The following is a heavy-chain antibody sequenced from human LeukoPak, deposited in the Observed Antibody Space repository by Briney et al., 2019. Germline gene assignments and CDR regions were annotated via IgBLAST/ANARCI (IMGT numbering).Heavy chain of an antibody. CDR1: GFPFSSYA. V-gene: IGHV3-30-3*01. CDR3: ARAELGPDDYYDSSGYYLFDY. Sequence: GGSLRLSCAASGFPFSSYAMHWVRQAPGKGLEWVAVISYDGSNKYYADSVKGRFTISRDNSKNTLYLQMNSLRAEDTAVYYCARAELGPDDYYDSSGYYLFDYWGQGTLVTVSS. J-gene: IGHJ4*02. D-gene: IGHD3-22*01. CDR2: ISYDGSNK.